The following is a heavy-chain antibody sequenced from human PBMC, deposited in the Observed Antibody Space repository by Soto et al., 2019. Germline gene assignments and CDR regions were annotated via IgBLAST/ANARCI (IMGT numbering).Heavy chain of an antibody. J-gene: IGHJ4*02. D-gene: IGHD1-26*01. CDR2: MKPNSGNT. V-gene: IGHV1-8*01. Sequence: QVQLVQSGAEVKKPGASVKVSGKASGYTFTSYDINWVRQATGQGLEWMGWMKPNSGNTGYAQKFQGRVTMTKNTAIRTAYMELRSLRSEDTAEYYGARGHPGRPYYWGQGTLVTVSS. CDR1: GYTFTSYD. CDR3: ARGHPGRPYY.